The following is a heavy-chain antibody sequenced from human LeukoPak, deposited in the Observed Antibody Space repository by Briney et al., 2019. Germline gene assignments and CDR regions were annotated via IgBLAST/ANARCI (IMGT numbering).Heavy chain of an antibody. CDR2: IRSKAYGGTT. CDR3: TRVGCGGSCCSGSWFDP. V-gene: IGHV3-49*04. Sequence: GGSLRLSCAASGFTFSSYAMSWVRQAPGKGLEWVGFIRSKAYGGTTEYAASVKGRLTISRDDSKSIAYLQMNSLKTEDTAVYYCTRVGCGGSCCSGSWFDPWGQGTLVTVSS. CDR1: GFTFSSYA. J-gene: IGHJ5*02. D-gene: IGHD2-15*01.